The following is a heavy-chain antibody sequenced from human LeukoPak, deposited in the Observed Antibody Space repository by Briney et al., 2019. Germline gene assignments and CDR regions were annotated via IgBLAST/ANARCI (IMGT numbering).Heavy chain of an antibody. V-gene: IGHV3-48*01. CDR3: ASGKGQQLVTTDYYYYYMDV. CDR2: ISSSSSPI. J-gene: IGHJ6*03. Sequence: GGSLRLSCVVSGLTFSSYSMNWVRQAPGKGLEWVSYISSSSSPIYDSDSVKGRFTISRDNSKNTLYLEMNSLGAEDTAVYYCASGKGQQLVTTDYYYYYMDVWGKGTTVTISS. D-gene: IGHD6-13*01. CDR1: GLTFSSYS.